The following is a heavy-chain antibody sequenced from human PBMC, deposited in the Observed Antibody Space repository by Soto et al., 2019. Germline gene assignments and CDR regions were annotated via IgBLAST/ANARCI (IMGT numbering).Heavy chain of an antibody. CDR2: VSHDGRNT. D-gene: IGHD6-19*01. CDR1: GFTFSDYA. J-gene: IGHJ4*02. V-gene: IGHV3-30*03. CDR3: AMGGRKSLVTSDFNY. Sequence: VQLVESGGGVVQPGRSLRLSCAASGFTFSDYAMHWVRQAPGKGLEWVAVVSHDGRNTHYADSVKGRFTISRDSSKTTVSLEMTSLRAEDTAVYYCAMGGRKSLVTSDFNYWGQGALVTVSS.